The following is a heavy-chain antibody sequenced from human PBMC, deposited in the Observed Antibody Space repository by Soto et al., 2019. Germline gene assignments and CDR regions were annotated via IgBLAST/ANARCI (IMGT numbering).Heavy chain of an antibody. CDR1: GFTFSSYA. J-gene: IGHJ4*02. Sequence: EVQLLESGGGLVQPGGSLRLSCAASGFTFSSYAMSWVRQAPGKGLEWVSAISGSGGSTYYADSVKGLFTISRDNSKNTLYLQLNSLRAEDTAVYYCAKDTRPYCSGGSCYPDYWGQGTLVTVSS. V-gene: IGHV3-23*01. D-gene: IGHD2-15*01. CDR2: ISGSGGST. CDR3: AKDTRPYCSGGSCYPDY.